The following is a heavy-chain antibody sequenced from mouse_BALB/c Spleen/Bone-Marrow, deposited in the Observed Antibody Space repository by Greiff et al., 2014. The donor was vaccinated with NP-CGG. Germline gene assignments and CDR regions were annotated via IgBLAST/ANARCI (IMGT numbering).Heavy chain of an antibody. Sequence: EVMLVESGAELVKPGASVKLSCTASGFSIKDIYMHWVKERPEQGLEWIGRIDPANGNSIYDPKFQDKATITADTSSNTAYLQLSSLTSEDTAVYYCTRGGNYGWFAYWGQGTLVTVSA. CDR1: GFSIKDIY. J-gene: IGHJ3*01. CDR2: IDPANGNS. CDR3: TRGGNYGWFAY. D-gene: IGHD2-1*01. V-gene: IGHV14-3*02.